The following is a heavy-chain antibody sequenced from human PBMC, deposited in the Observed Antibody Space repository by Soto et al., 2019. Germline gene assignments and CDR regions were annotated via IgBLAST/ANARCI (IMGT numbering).Heavy chain of an antibody. Sequence: SETLSLTCSVSGGSISNSDYYWSWIRQPPGKGLEWIGYIYYSGTTYYSPSLKSRVAISVDTSKSKFSLKLTSATAADTAVYYCARATVITPRIASWGQGTQVTVSS. CDR1: GGSISNSDYY. D-gene: IGHD4-17*01. J-gene: IGHJ4*02. V-gene: IGHV4-30-4*01. CDR3: ARATVITPRIAS. CDR2: IYYSGTT.